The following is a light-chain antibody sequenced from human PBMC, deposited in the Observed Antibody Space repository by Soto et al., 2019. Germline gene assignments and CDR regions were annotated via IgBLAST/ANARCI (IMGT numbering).Light chain of an antibody. CDR1: QSVSSIY. Sequence: EIVLTQSPGTLSLSPGERATLSCRASQSVSSIYLAWYQQKPGQAPRLLIYGASSRATGIPDRFSGSGSGTDFTLTISRLEPEDFAVYYCQQYGSSRTFGQGTTVDIK. V-gene: IGKV3-20*01. J-gene: IGKJ1*01. CDR2: GAS. CDR3: QQYGSSRT.